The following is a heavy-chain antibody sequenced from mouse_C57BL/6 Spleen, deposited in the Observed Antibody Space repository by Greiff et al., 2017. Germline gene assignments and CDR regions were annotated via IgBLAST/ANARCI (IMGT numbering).Heavy chain of an antibody. CDR3: ARGGYYGSSFKYWYFDV. J-gene: IGHJ1*03. Sequence: VQLKQSVAELVRPGASVKLSCTASGFNIKNTYMHWVKQRPEQGLEWIGRIDPANGNTKYAPKFQGKATITADTSSNTAYLQLSSLTSEDTAIYYCARGGYYGSSFKYWYFDVWGTGPTVTVCS. CDR1: GFNIKNTY. CDR2: IDPANGNT. D-gene: IGHD1-1*01. V-gene: IGHV14-3*01.